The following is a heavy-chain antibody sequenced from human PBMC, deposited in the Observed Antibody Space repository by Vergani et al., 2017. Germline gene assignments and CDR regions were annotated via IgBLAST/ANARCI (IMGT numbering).Heavy chain of an antibody. CDR3: AREGIAAAGTFYFDY. CDR2: IYTSGST. V-gene: IGHV4-61*02. CDR1: GGSISSSSYY. J-gene: IGHJ4*02. D-gene: IGHD6-13*01. Sequence: QLQLQESGPGLVKPSETLSLTCTVSGGSISSSSYYWGWIRQPAGKGLEWIGRIYTSGSTNYNPSLKSRVTISVDTSKNQFSLKLSSVTAADTAVYYCAREGIAAAGTFYFDYWGQGTLVTVSS.